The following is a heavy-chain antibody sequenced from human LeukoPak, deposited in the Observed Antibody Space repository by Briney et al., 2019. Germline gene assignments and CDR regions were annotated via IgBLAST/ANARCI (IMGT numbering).Heavy chain of an antibody. CDR3: ARLRYFDWLTKAPFPSLIDY. J-gene: IGHJ4*02. V-gene: IGHV4-59*11. Sequence: SETLSLTCTVSGGSISSHYWSWIRQPPGKGLEWIGYIYYSGSTNYNPSLKSRVTISVDTSKNQFSLKLSSVTAADTAVYYCARLRYFDWLTKAPFPSLIDYWGQGTLVTVSS. CDR2: IYYSGST. CDR1: GGSISSHY. D-gene: IGHD3-9*01.